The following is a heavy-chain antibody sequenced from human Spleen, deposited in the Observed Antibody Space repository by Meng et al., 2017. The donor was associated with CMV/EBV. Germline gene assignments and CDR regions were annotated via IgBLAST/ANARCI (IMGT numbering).Heavy chain of an antibody. V-gene: IGHV4-39*07. J-gene: IGHJ4*02. D-gene: IGHD3-3*01. CDR1: SIGSSSYY. CDR3: ARGRITIFGVVISAGDY. Sequence: SIGSSSYYWGWVRQPPGKGLEWIGSIYYSGSTYYNPSLKSRVTISVDTSKNQFSLKLSSVTAADTAVYYCARGRITIFGVVISAGDYWGQGTLVTVSS. CDR2: IYYSGST.